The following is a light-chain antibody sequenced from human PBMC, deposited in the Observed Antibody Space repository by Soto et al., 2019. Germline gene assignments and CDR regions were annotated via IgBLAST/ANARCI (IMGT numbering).Light chain of an antibody. V-gene: IGKV3-20*01. CDR2: GTS. J-gene: IGKJ1*01. Sequence: EIVLTQSPGTLSLSPGDRATLSCRASQSVDSSYLAWYQQKPGQAPRVLIYGTSSRATGVPDRFSGSGSGTDFTLTISRLEPEDSAVYYCQQYQSLWTFGQGTKVEMK. CDR1: QSVDSSY. CDR3: QQYQSLWT.